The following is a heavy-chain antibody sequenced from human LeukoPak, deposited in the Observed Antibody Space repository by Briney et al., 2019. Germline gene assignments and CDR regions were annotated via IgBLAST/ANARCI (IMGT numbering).Heavy chain of an antibody. CDR2: ISSNSNYI. J-gene: IGHJ4*02. CDR1: GFTFSGHT. D-gene: IGHD1-7*01. Sequence: GGSLKLSCAASGFTFSGHTMHWVRRAPGKGLEWVSSISSNSNYIYYADSVKGRFTISRDYAKSSLYLQLNSLRAEDTAVYYCAVGISGTPLDYWGQGALVTVSS. CDR3: AVGISGTPLDY. V-gene: IGHV3-21*06.